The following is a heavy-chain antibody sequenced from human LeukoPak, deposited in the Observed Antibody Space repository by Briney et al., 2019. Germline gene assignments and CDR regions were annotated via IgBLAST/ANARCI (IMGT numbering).Heavy chain of an antibody. D-gene: IGHD3-3*01. CDR2: IIPIFGTA. V-gene: IGHV1-69*13. J-gene: IGHJ4*02. CDR1: GGTFSSYA. Sequence: ASVKVSCKASGGTFSSYAISWVRQAPGQGLEWMGGIIPIFGTANYAQKFQGRVTITADESTSTAYMELSSLRSEDTAVYYCASSKSPSWTQIRFLEWLLDYWGQGTLVTVSS. CDR3: ASSKSPSWTQIRFLEWLLDY.